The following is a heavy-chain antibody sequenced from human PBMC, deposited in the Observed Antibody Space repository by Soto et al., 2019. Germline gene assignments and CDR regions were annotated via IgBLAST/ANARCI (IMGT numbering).Heavy chain of an antibody. D-gene: IGHD1-26*01. Sequence: GGSLRLSCVASGFTLTNNGMHWLRQAPGQGLEWVAVISSDGSSKYYGDSVRGRFTISRDNSKNTLFLEMNSLRSEDTAVYYCAKDRGLAESGRWSHYYYGMDVWGQGXTVTVYS. CDR2: ISSDGSSK. V-gene: IGHV3-30*18. J-gene: IGHJ6*02. CDR1: GFTLTNNG. CDR3: AKDRGLAESGRWSHYYYGMDV.